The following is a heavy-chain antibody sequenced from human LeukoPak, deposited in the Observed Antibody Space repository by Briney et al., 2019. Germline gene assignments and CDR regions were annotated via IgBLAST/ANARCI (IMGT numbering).Heavy chain of an antibody. CDR3: AKDPRWYYYGSGSDHFDY. Sequence: GGSLRLSCAASGSTFSHAWMNWVRQAPGKGLEWVAVISYDGSNKYYADSVKGRFTISRDNSENTLYLQMNSLRAEDTAVYYCAKDPRWYYYGSGSDHFDYWGQGTLVTVSS. J-gene: IGHJ4*02. D-gene: IGHD3-10*01. CDR2: ISYDGSNK. CDR1: GSTFSHAW. V-gene: IGHV3-30*18.